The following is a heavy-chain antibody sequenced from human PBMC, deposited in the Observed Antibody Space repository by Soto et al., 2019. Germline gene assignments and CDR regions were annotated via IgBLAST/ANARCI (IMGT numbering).Heavy chain of an antibody. CDR3: ARDHYDSSGYHNWFDP. CDR1: GGTFSSYT. V-gene: IGHV1-69*04. Sequence: SVKVSCKASGGTFSSYTISWVRQAPGRGLEWMGRIIPILGIANYAQKFQGRVTITADKSTSTAYMELSSLRSEDTAVYYCARDHYDSSGYHNWFDPWGQGTLVTVSS. CDR2: IIPILGIA. D-gene: IGHD3-22*01. J-gene: IGHJ5*02.